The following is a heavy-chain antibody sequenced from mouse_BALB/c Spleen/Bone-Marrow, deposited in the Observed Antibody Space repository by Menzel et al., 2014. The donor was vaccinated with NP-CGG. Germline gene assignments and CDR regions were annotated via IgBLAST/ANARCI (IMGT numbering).Heavy chain of an antibody. CDR3: ARPDGNYESYFDY. CDR2: IYPGDGST. CDR1: GYTFTSCY. J-gene: IGHJ2*01. D-gene: IGHD2-1*01. Sequence: QVQLQQSGPELVKPGTSVKMSCKASGYTFTSCYIHWVKQSPGQGLEWIGWIYPGDGSTEYNEKFKGKTTLTADKSSSTAYMLRSSLTSEDSAIYFCARPDGNYESYFDYWGQGTTLTVSS. V-gene: IGHV1S56*01.